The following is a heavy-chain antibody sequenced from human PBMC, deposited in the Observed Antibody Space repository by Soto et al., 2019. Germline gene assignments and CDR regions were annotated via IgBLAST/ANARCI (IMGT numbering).Heavy chain of an antibody. J-gene: IGHJ4*02. CDR3: ASGPHPYPRFDY. CDR1: GYTFTYRY. Sequence: SVKVSCKASGYTFTYRYLHWVRQAPGQALEWMGWITPFNGNTNYAQKFQDRVTITRDRSMSTAYMELSSLRSEDTAMYYCASGPHPYPRFDYWGQGALVTVSS. CDR2: ITPFNGNT. V-gene: IGHV1-45*02.